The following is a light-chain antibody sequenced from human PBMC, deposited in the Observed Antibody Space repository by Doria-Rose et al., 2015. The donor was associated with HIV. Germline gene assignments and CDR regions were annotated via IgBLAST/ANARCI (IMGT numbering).Light chain of an antibody. Sequence: DIRMTQSPSFLSASVGVRVTITCRASQGISRCLAWYQQKPGKAPTLLIFGASTLQSGVPSRFSGSGSGTEFTLTTSSLQPEDFATYYCQQFDSFPRTFGQGTKVELK. V-gene: IGKV1-9*01. CDR1: QGISRC. J-gene: IGKJ1*01. CDR2: GAS. CDR3: QQFDSFPRT.